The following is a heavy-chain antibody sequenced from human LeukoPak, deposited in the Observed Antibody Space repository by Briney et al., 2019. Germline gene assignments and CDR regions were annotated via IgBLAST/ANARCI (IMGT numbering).Heavy chain of an antibody. J-gene: IGHJ3*02. Sequence: ASVKVSCKASGYSFTDKYMHWVRQAPGQGLEWMGRINPKSGGTNYAQKFQGRVTMTTDTSMSTAYMEVSRLTSDDTAVYYCARVAPIWLDAFDIWGQGTMVTVSS. D-gene: IGHD5-12*01. V-gene: IGHV1-2*02. CDR3: ARVAPIWLDAFDI. CDR2: INPKSGGT. CDR1: GYSFTDKY.